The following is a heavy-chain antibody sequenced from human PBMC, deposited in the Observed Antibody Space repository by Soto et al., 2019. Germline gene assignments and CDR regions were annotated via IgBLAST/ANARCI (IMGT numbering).Heavy chain of an antibody. CDR3: AKDQGSSWYEIDY. D-gene: IGHD6-13*01. Sequence: GGSLRLSCAASGFTFGDYYMSWIRQAPGKGLEWVSSISTGNHYTNHADSVKDRFTISRDNSKNTLYLQMNSLRAEDTAVYYCAKDQGSSWYEIDYWGQGTLVTVSS. CDR1: GFTFGDYY. V-gene: IGHV3-11*05. CDR2: ISTGNHYT. J-gene: IGHJ4*02.